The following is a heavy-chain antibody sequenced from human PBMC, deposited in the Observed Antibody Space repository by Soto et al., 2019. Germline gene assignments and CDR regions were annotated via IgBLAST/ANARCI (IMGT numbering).Heavy chain of an antibody. Sequence: GASVKVSCKASGGTFSSYAISWVRQAPGQGLEWMGGIIPIFGTANYAQKFQGRVTITADESTSTAYMELSSLRSEDTAVYYCATNPKRDIVLMVYPSPQAPYYYYGMDVWGQGTTVTVSS. CDR1: GGTFSSYA. CDR3: ATNPKRDIVLMVYPSPQAPYYYYGMDV. CDR2: IIPIFGTA. D-gene: IGHD2-8*01. V-gene: IGHV1-69*13. J-gene: IGHJ6*02.